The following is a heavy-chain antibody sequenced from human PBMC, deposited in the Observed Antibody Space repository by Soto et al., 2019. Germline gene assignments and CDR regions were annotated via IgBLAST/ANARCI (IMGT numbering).Heavy chain of an antibody. Sequence: KASETLSLTCTVSGGSISSYYWSWIRQPAGKGLEWIGRIYTSGSTNYNPSLKSRVTMSVDTSKNQFSLKLSSVTAADTAVYYCARGGAGTPSSSWFDPWGQGTLVTVSS. V-gene: IGHV4-4*07. CDR3: ARGGAGTPSSSWFDP. CDR2: IYTSGST. J-gene: IGHJ5*02. CDR1: GGSISSYY. D-gene: IGHD1-1*01.